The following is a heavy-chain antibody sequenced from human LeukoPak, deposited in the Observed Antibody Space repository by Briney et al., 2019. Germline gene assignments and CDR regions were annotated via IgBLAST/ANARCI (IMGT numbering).Heavy chain of an antibody. D-gene: IGHD2-2*03. Sequence: SETLSLTCAVHGGSFSGYYWSWIRQPPGKGLEWIGSIYYSGSTYYNPSLKSRVTISVDTSKNQFSLKLSSVTAADTAVYYCARVDQGPYSYYYXDVWXXXTTXTVS. J-gene: IGHJ6*03. CDR3: ARVDQGPYSYYYXDV. CDR2: IYYSGST. CDR1: GGSFSGYY. V-gene: IGHV4-34*01.